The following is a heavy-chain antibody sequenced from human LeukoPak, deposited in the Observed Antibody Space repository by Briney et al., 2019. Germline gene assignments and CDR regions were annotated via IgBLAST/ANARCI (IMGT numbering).Heavy chain of an antibody. J-gene: IGHJ6*03. CDR1: GGTFSSYA. CDR3: ARGAIAAAGSYYYYMDV. V-gene: IGHV1-69*05. D-gene: IGHD6-13*01. Sequence: ASVKVSCKASGGTFSSYAISWVRQAPGQGLEWMGGIIPIFGTANYAQKFQGRVTITTDESTSTAYMELSSLRSEDTAVYYCARGAIAAAGSYYYYMDVWGKGTTVTVSS. CDR2: IIPIFGTA.